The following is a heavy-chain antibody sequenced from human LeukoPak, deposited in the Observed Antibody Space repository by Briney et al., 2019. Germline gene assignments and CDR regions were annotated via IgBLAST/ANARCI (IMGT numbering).Heavy chain of an antibody. V-gene: IGHV4-61*01. CDR3: TRGSIAYYYMDV. J-gene: IGHJ6*03. D-gene: IGHD3-22*01. Sequence: SETLSLTCTVSGYSISSGYYWSWIRQPPGKGMEWIGNIYYSGSTNYNPSLKSRVTISVDTSKNQFSLKLSSVTAADTAVYYCTRGSIAYYYMDVWGKGTTVTISS. CDR1: GYSISSGYY. CDR2: IYYSGST.